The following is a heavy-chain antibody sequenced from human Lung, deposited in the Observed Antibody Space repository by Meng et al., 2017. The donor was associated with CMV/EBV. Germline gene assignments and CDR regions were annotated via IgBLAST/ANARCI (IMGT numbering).Heavy chain of an antibody. CDR3: ARGKRDFWSGFIPDWFDP. CDR1: FIPYE. D-gene: IGHD3-3*01. V-gene: IGHV1-8*02. J-gene: IGHJ5*02. CDR2: MNPSRGNT. Sequence: FIPYEINWVRQATGQGLEWMGWMNPSRGNTGYAQKFQGRVSITRDTSISTFYMELSSLRSEDTAVYYCARGKRDFWSGFIPDWFDPWGQGTLVTVSS.